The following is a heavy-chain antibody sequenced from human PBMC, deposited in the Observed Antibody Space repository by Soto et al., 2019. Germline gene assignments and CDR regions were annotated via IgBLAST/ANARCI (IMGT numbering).Heavy chain of an antibody. CDR3: AREGSSWRNWFDP. J-gene: IGHJ5*02. CDR1: GYTFTSYA. CDR2: INAGNGNT. V-gene: IGHV1-3*01. Sequence: ASVKVSCQASGYTFTSYAMHWVRQAPGQRLEWMGWINAGNGNTKYSQKFQGRVTITRDTSASTAYMELSSLRSEDTAVYYCAREGSSWRNWFDPWGQGTLVTVSS. D-gene: IGHD6-13*01.